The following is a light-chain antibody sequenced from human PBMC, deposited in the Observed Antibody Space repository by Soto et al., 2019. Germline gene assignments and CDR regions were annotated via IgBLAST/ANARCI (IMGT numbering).Light chain of an antibody. CDR3: QQRSNWPALT. V-gene: IGKV3-11*01. Sequence: EIVLTKSPATLSWYPGERATLSCRASHYVSSYLGLYQQKPRQPPRLLIYDASNRATGIPARFSGSGSGTDFTLTISSLEPEDFAVYYCQQRSNWPALTFGGGTKVDIK. J-gene: IGKJ4*01. CDR1: HYVSSY. CDR2: DAS.